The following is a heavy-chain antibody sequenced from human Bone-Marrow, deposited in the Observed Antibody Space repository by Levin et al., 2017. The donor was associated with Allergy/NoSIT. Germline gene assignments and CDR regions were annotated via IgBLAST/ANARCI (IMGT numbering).Heavy chain of an antibody. V-gene: IGHV1-24*01. D-gene: IGHD2-21*01. Sequence: ASVKVSCKVSGRSLAELSMHWARRAPGKGLEWLGGFDPEYGNHNLAPQFSGRLTMTEDTTTDPASLELNRLTAEDTAVYYGMTRAYCGTKCYSTYFDSWGQGTRITVSS. CDR1: GRSLAELS. CDR3: MTRAYCGTKCYSTYFDS. CDR2: FDPEYGNH. J-gene: IGHJ4*01.